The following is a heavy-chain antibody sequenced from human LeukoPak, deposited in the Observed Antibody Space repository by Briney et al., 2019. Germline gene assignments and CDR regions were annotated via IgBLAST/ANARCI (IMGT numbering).Heavy chain of an antibody. V-gene: IGHV4-59*01. CDR3: ARDWGAMAGYAFGV. J-gene: IGHJ6*02. CDR2: IYYSGST. CDR1: GGSISTYY. Sequence: SETLSLTCTVSGGSISTYYWSWIRQPPGKGLEWIGYIYYSGSTNYNPSLKSRVTISIDTSRNQFSLKLTSVTAADTAVYYCARDWGAMAGYAFGVWGQGTTVTVSS. D-gene: IGHD1-26*01.